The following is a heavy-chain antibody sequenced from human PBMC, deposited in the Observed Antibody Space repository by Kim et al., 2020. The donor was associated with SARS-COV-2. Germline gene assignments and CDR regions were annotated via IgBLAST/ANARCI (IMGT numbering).Heavy chain of an antibody. CDR3: ARDSRAYSYAGIGLDY. J-gene: IGHJ4*02. CDR1: GFTFSSYA. D-gene: IGHD5-18*01. Sequence: GGSLRLSCAASGFTFSSYAMHWVRQAPGKGLEWVAVISYDGSNKYYADSVKGRFTISRDNSKNTLYLQMNSLRAEDTAVYYCARDSRAYSYAGIGLDYWGQGTLVTVSS. V-gene: IGHV3-30*04. CDR2: ISYDGSNK.